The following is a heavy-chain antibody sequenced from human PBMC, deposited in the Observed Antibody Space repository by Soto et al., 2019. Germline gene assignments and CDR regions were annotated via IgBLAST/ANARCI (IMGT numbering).Heavy chain of an antibody. CDR1: GGSISSYY. V-gene: IGHV4-4*07. Sequence: ETLYLDCIVPGGSISSYYWSWIRQPAGKGLEWIGRIYTSGSTNYNPSLKSRVTMSVDTSKNQFSLKLSSVTAADTAVYYCASMGNIKYYYDSSGYYYDDYWGQGTLVSV. CDR2: IYTSGST. CDR3: ASMGNIKYYYDSSGYYYDDY. J-gene: IGHJ4*02. D-gene: IGHD3-22*01.